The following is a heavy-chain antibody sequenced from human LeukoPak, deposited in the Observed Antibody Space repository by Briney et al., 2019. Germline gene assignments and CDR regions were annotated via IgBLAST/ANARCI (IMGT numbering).Heavy chain of an antibody. CDR3: ARDSAYYYGSGSYYRFDAFDI. CDR1: GFTFSSYS. CDR2: ISSSSTI. V-gene: IGHV3-48*02. J-gene: IGHJ3*02. D-gene: IGHD3-10*01. Sequence: PGGSLRLSCAASGFTFSSYSMNWVRQAPGKGLEWVSYISSSSTIYYADSVKGRFTISRDNAKNSLYLQMNSLRDEDTAVYYCARDSAYYYGSGSYYRFDAFDIWGQGTMVTVSS.